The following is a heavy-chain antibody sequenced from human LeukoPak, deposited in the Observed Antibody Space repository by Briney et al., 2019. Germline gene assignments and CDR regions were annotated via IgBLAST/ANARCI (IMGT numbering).Heavy chain of an antibody. V-gene: IGHV3-30*02. Sequence: GGSLRLSCAASGFTFSSYGMHWVRQAPGKGLEWVTFIRNDGSNKYYGDSVRGRFTISRDNSKNTLYLQMNSLRAEDTAVYYCAELGITMIGGVWGKGTTVTISS. CDR1: GFTFSSYG. CDR3: AELGITMIGGV. J-gene: IGHJ6*04. CDR2: IRNDGSNK. D-gene: IGHD3-10*02.